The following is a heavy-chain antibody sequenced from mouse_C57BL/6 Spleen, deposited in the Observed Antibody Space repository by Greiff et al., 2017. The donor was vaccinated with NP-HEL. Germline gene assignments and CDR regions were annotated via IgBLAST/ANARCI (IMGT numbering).Heavy chain of an antibody. CDR2: ISSGGSYT. CDR3: ARHEEMALFDY. J-gene: IGHJ2*01. CDR1: GFTFSSYG. D-gene: IGHD2-3*01. Sequence: EVMLVESGGDLVKPGGSLKLSCAASGFTFSSYGMSWVRQTPDKRLEWVATISSGGSYTYYPDSVKGRFTISRDNAKNTLYLQMSSLKSEDTAMYYCARHEEMALFDYWGQGTTLTVSS. V-gene: IGHV5-6*02.